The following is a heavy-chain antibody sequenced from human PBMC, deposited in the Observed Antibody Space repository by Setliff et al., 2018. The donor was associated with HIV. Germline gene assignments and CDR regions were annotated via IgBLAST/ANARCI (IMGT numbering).Heavy chain of an antibody. CDR2: INPNSGGT. V-gene: IGHV1-2*06. Sequence: ASVKVSCKASGYTFTGYYMHWVRQAPGQGLEWMGRINPNSGGTNYAQKFQGRVTMTRDTSMNTAYMELSRLRSDDTAVYYCASAGDPGSPPLDYWGQGTLVTVSS. D-gene: IGHD1-26*01. CDR1: GYTFTGYY. J-gene: IGHJ4*02. CDR3: ASAGDPGSPPLDY.